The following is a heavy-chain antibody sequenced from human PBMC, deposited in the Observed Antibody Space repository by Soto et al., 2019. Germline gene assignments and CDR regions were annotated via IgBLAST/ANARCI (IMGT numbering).Heavy chain of an antibody. CDR3: AKDLIAAAGIYYYGMDV. J-gene: IGHJ6*02. CDR2: ISYDGSNK. V-gene: IGHV3-30*18. Sequence: QVQLVESGGGVVQPGRSLRLSCAASGFTFSSYGMHWVRQAPGKGLEWVAVISYDGSNKYYADSVKGRFTISRDNSKNTLYLQMNSLRAEDTAVYYCAKDLIAAAGIYYYGMDVWGQGTTVTVSS. CDR1: GFTFSSYG. D-gene: IGHD6-13*01.